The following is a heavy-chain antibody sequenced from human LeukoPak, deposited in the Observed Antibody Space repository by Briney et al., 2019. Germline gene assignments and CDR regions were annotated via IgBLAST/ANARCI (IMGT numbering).Heavy chain of an antibody. CDR2: IRSKAYGGTT. J-gene: IGHJ5*02. CDR3: TRGTGGYCSGGSCYAGDNWFDP. V-gene: IGHV3-49*03. CDR1: GFTFGDYA. Sequence: GGSLRLSCTASGFTFGDYATSWFRQAPGKGLEWVGFIRSKAYGGTTEYAASVKGRFTISRDDSKSIAYLQMNSLKTEDTAVYYCTRGTGGYCSGGSCYAGDNWFDPWGQGTLVTVSS. D-gene: IGHD2-15*01.